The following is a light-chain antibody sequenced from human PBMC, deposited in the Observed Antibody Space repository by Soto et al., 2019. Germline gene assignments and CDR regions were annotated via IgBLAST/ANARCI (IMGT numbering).Light chain of an antibody. J-gene: IGLJ2*01. CDR3: EAWDDSRYGAV. V-gene: IGLV1-44*01. Sequence: QAVVTQPPSASGTPGQGVTISCSGSSSNIGTNTVNWYKQLPGTAPKLLIYSNDLRPSGVPDRFSGSKSGTSASLAISGLQSEDEGDYYCEAWDDSRYGAVFGGGTKVTVL. CDR2: SND. CDR1: SSNIGTNT.